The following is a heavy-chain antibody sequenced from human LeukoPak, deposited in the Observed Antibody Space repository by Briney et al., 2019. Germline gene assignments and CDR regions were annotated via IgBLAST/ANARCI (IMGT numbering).Heavy chain of an antibody. CDR1: GFTFSRFW. CDR2: TNGEGRGT. CDR3: VRGVKNYHGLDY. Sequence: GGSLRLSCTASGFTFSRFWMHCVRQAPGKGLEWVAHTNGEGRGTTYADVVKGRFTISRDNAKNTLYLQMHSLRVDDTALYYCVRGVKNYHGLDYWGQGALVTVSS. J-gene: IGHJ4*02. V-gene: IGHV3-74*01. D-gene: IGHD1-7*01.